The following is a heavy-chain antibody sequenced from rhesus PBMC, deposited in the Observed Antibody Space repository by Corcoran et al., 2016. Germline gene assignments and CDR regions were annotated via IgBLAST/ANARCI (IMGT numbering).Heavy chain of an antibody. D-gene: IGHD6-25*01. CDR3: ARDPRGAAALF. V-gene: IGHV4S10*01. CDR2: IYGSSTST. CDR1: GGSISDSYR. J-gene: IGHJ4*01. Sequence: QVQLQESGPGVVKPSETLSLTCAVSGGSISDSYRWSWIRQPPGKGLEWIGYIYGSSTSTNYNPALKSRGTISKDTSKNQFSLKRSSVTAADTAVYYCARDPRGAAALFWGQGVLVNVSS.